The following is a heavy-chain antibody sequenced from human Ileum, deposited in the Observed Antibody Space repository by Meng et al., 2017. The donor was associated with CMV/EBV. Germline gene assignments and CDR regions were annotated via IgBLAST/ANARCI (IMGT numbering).Heavy chain of an antibody. Sequence: SVKVSCKASGYTLTGYYMHWVRQAPGQGLEWMGWINPNRGGTNYAQKFQGRVTMTRDTSISTAYMELSRLRSDDTAVYYCAGQQLVPYGMDVWGQGTTVTVSS. CDR1: GYTLTGYY. CDR3: AGQQLVPYGMDV. V-gene: IGHV1-2*02. D-gene: IGHD6-13*01. J-gene: IGHJ6*02. CDR2: INPNRGGT.